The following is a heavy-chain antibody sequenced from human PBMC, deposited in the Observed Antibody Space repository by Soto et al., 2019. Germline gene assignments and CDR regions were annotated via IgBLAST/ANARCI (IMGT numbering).Heavy chain of an antibody. V-gene: IGHV4-39*01. CDR2: IYYSGST. J-gene: IGHJ4*02. CDR1: GGSITSSSYY. CDR3: ARRPPYYFDS. Sequence: TSETLSLTCTVSGGSITSSSYYWGWIRQPPGKGLERIGSIYYSGSTYYNASLNSRVTISVDTSKHQFSLKLSSVTAADTAVYYCARRPPYYFDSWGQGTLVTVS.